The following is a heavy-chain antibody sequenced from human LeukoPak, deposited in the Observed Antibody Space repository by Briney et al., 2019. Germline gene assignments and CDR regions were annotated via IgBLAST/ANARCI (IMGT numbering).Heavy chain of an antibody. Sequence: SQTLSLTCTVSGGSISSGSYYWSWIRQPAGKGLEWIGRIYTSGSTNYNPSLKSRVTISVDTSKNQFSLKLSSVTAADTAVYYCARGLTVAAPFDYWGQGTLVTVSS. V-gene: IGHV4-61*02. CDR1: GGSISSGSYY. J-gene: IGHJ4*02. CDR3: ARGLTVAAPFDY. D-gene: IGHD2-15*01. CDR2: IYTSGST.